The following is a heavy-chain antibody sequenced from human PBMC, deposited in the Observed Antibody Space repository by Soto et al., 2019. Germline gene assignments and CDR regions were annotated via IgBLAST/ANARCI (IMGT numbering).Heavy chain of an antibody. Sequence: TSETLSLTCAVYGGSFSGYYWSWIRQPPGKGLEWIGEINHSGSTNYNPSLKSRVTISVDTSKNQFSLKLSSVTAADTAVYYCARLSGTIFGVVPHSRYYYGMDVWGQGTTVTVSS. J-gene: IGHJ6*02. V-gene: IGHV4-34*01. D-gene: IGHD3-3*01. CDR1: GGSFSGYY. CDR2: INHSGST. CDR3: ARLSGTIFGVVPHSRYYYGMDV.